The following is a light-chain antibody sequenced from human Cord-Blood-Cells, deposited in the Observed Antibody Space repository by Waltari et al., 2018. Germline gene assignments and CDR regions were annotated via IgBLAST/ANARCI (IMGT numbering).Light chain of an antibody. Sequence: EIVLTQSPATLSLSPGERATLSCRASQSVSSYLAWYQQKPGQAPRLLIYDASNRATGIPARFSGRGSGTDFTLTISSLGPEDFAVYYCQQRSNWLFTFGPGTKVDIK. CDR2: DAS. CDR1: QSVSSY. CDR3: QQRSNWLFT. V-gene: IGKV3-11*01. J-gene: IGKJ3*01.